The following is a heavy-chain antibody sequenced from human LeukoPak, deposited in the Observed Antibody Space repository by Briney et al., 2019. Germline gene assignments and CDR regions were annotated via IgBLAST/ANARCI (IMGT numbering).Heavy chain of an antibody. Sequence: ASVKVSCKASGYTFTGYYMHWVRQAPGQGLEWMGWINPNSGGTNYAQKFQGRVTMTRDTSISTAYMELSRLRSDDTAVSYCARFHRVYSGLFVDVWGKGTTVTVSS. D-gene: IGHD4-23*01. CDR3: ARFHRVYSGLFVDV. V-gene: IGHV1-2*02. J-gene: IGHJ6*04. CDR1: GYTFTGYY. CDR2: INPNSGGT.